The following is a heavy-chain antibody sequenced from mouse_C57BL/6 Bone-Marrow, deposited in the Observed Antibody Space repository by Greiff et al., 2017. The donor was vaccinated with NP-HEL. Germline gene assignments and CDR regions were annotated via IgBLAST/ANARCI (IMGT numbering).Heavy chain of an antibody. J-gene: IGHJ4*01. D-gene: IGHD2-2*01. CDR2: IHPNSGST. CDR1: GYTFTRYW. Sequence: QVQLKQPGAELVKPGASVKLSCKASGYTFTRYWMHWVKQRPGQGLEWIGMIHPNSGSTNYNEKFKSKATLTVDKSSSTAYMQLSSLTSEDSAVYYCARPYGYLYYAMDYWGQGTSVTVSS. CDR3: ARPYGYLYYAMDY. V-gene: IGHV1-64*01.